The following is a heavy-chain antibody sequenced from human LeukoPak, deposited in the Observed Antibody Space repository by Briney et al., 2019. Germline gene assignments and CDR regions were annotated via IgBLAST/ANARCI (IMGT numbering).Heavy chain of an antibody. CDR3: VRGGYQFEY. V-gene: IGHV3-7*01. Sequence: GGSLRLSCAASGFTFSGFSMSWVRQSPTKGLEWVANIKQDGSERYYVDSVKGRFTISRDNAKNSLYLQMNSLRVEDSAVYYCVRGGYQFEYWGQGTLVTVSS. CDR1: GFTFSGFS. J-gene: IGHJ4*02. D-gene: IGHD1-26*01. CDR2: IKQDGSER.